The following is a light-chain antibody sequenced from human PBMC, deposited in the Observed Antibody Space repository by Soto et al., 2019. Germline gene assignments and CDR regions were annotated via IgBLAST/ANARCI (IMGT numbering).Light chain of an antibody. CDR2: DAS. J-gene: IGKJ1*01. V-gene: IGKV1-5*01. Sequence: DIQMTQSPSTLSASVGDRVTITCRASQSISSWLAWYQQKPGKAPKLLIYDASSLESGVPSRFSGSGSGTEFTLTISSLQPDDFATYYCQHDNSYSEAFGQGTKVDI. CDR3: QHDNSYSEA. CDR1: QSISSW.